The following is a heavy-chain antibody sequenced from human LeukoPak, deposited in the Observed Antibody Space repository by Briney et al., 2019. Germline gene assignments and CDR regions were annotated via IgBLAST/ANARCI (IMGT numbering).Heavy chain of an antibody. D-gene: IGHD3-22*01. CDR3: ARGDWDYYDSSGLDI. V-gene: IGHV1-46*01. J-gene: IGHJ3*02. CDR2: INPTGGST. CDR1: GYIFTSYY. Sequence: ASVKVSCKASGYIFTSYYMHWVRQAPGQGLEWMGVINPTGGSTSHAQKFQGRVTMTRDTSTSTVYMELSSLRSEDTAVYYCARGDWDYYDSSGLDIWGQGTMVTVSS.